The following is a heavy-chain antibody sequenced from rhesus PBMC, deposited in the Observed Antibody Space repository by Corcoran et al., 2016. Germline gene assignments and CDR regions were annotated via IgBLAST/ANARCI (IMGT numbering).Heavy chain of an antibody. CDR2: SYGSGGGT. D-gene: IGHD4-29*01. J-gene: IGHJ2*01. CDR3: ARRSNLTPLGWYFDI. CDR1: GGSIITAYS. V-gene: IGHV4-106*01. Sequence: QVQLQESGPGLVTPSETLSLTSAVPGGSIITAYSLCWIPPPPGTGLEWSGYSYGSGGGTNSNPSLKDRVTISIDTSKNQFSLKLSSVTAADTAVYYWARRSNLTPLGWYFDIWGPGTPITSSS.